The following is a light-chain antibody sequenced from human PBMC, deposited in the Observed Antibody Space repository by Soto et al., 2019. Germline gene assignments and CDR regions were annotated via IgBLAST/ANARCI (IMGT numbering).Light chain of an antibody. CDR2: EVS. CDR3: SSYAGSNNFVV. CDR1: SSDVGGYNY. J-gene: IGLJ2*01. Sequence: QSVLTQPPSASGSPGQSVTISCTGTSSDVGGYNYVSWYQQHPGKAPKLMIYEVSKRPSGVPDRFSGSKSGNTASLTVSGLQADEEADYYCSSYAGSNNFVVFGGGTKLTVL. V-gene: IGLV2-8*01.